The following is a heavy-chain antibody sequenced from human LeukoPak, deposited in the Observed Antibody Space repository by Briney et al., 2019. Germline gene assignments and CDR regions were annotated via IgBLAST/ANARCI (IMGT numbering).Heavy chain of an antibody. CDR1: GGSISSYY. Sequence: PSETLSLTCTVSGGSISSYYWSWIRQPAGKGLEWIGRIYTSGSTNYNPSLKSRVTMSVDTSKNQFSLKLSSVTAADTAVYYCARGWRIAVAGPNHTLDYWGQGTLVTVSS. D-gene: IGHD6-19*01. V-gene: IGHV4-4*07. CDR2: IYTSGST. J-gene: IGHJ4*02. CDR3: ARGWRIAVAGPNHTLDY.